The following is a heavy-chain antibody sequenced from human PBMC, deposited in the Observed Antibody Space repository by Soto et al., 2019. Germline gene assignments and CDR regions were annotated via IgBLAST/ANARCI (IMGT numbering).Heavy chain of an antibody. CDR1: GFTFSTYG. CDR2: IWSDGSNK. D-gene: IGHD1-26*01. Sequence: QVQLVESGGGVVQPGRSLRLSCAASGFTFSTYGMHWVRQAPGKGLEWVAVIWSDGSNKYYADSVKGRFTISRDNSKSTLFLQMNSLRAEDTAMYYCARRGSGTYSFDYWGQGTLASVSS. CDR3: ARRGSGTYSFDY. J-gene: IGHJ4*02. V-gene: IGHV3-33*01.